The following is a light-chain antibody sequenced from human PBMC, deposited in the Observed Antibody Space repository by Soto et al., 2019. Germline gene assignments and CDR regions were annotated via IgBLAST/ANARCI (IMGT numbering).Light chain of an antibody. CDR3: QHFDT. J-gene: IGKJ1*01. CDR2: GAS. V-gene: IGKV3-20*01. CDR1: QSVSSSY. Sequence: EIVLTQSPGTLSLSPGERATLSCRASQSVSSSYLAWYQQKPGQAPRLLIYGASSRATGIPDRFSGSGSGTDFTLTISRLEPEDFAVYYCQHFDTFGQGTKVEIK.